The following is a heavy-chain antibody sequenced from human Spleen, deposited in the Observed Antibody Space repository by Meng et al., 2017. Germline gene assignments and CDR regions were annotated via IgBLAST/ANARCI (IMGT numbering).Heavy chain of an antibody. CDR1: GYPFSYQW. CDR3: ASGGTLGTVRGHDAFDI. V-gene: IGHV5-51*01. Sequence: GESLKISCQTSGYPFSYQWIGWVRQVPGKGLEWMGIIYPGDSDTRYSPSFQGQVTISADKSISTAYLQWSSLKASDTAMYYCASGGTLGTVRGHDAFDIWGQGTMVTVSS. J-gene: IGHJ3*02. D-gene: IGHD2-21*02. CDR2: IYPGDSDT.